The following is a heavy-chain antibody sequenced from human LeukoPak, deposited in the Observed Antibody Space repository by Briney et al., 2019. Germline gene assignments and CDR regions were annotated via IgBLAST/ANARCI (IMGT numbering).Heavy chain of an antibody. D-gene: IGHD3-3*01. CDR2: ISYDGSNK. J-gene: IGHJ4*02. CDR3: ARVLRFLEWAPLGY. V-gene: IGHV3-30*04. CDR1: GFTFSSYA. Sequence: GGSLRLSCAASGFTFSSYAMHWVRQAPGKGLEWVAVISYDGSNKHYADSVKGRFTISRDNPKNTLYLQMNSLRAEDTAVYYCARVLRFLEWAPLGYWGQGTLVTVSS.